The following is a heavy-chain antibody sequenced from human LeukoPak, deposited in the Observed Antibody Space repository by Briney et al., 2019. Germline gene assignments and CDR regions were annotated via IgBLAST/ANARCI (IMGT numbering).Heavy chain of an antibody. V-gene: IGHV3-74*01. D-gene: IGHD2/OR15-2a*01. CDR3: VSFYETY. CDR1: GFSFSTQR. CDR2: INSDGSWT. Sequence: PGGSLRLSCVASGFSFSTQRMHWVRQAPGKGLVWVSHINSDGSWTSYADSVKGRFTISKDNAKNTVYLQMNSLRAEDTAVYYCVSFYETYWGRGTLVTVSS. J-gene: IGHJ4*02.